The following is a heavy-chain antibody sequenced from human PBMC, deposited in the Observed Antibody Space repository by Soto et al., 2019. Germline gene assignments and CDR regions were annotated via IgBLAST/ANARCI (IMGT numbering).Heavy chain of an antibody. V-gene: IGHV3-53*05. J-gene: IGHJ4*02. CDR2: IYTAGST. CDR3: ARGRYNWNPSDF. CDR1: GFTLSSKY. D-gene: IGHD1-20*01. Sequence: GGSLRLSCAASGFTLSSKYMTWVRQAPGKGLEWVAVIYTAGSTYYADSVKGRFTVSRDNSQNTLYLQMHSLRADDTAVYYCARGRYNWNPSDFWGQGTLVTVSS.